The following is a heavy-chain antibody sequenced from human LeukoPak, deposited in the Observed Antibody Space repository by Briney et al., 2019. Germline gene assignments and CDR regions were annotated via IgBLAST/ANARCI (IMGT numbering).Heavy chain of an antibody. CDR1: GGSFSGYY. J-gene: IGHJ5*02. D-gene: IGHD3-10*01. CDR3: ARARRRIRTMVRGVISSVNWFDP. CDR2: INHSGST. V-gene: IGHV4-34*01. Sequence: PSETLSLTCAVYGGSFSGYYWSWIRQPPGKGLEWIGEINHSGSTYYNPSLKSRVTISVDTSKNQFSLKLSSVTAADTAVYYCARARRRIRTMVRGVISSVNWFDPWGQGTLVTVSS.